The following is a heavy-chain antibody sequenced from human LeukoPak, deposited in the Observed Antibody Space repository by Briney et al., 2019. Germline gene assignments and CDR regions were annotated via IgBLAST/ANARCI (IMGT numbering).Heavy chain of an antibody. CDR3: ARHGPVEISLNYYYYMDV. CDR1: GYSFTSYW. CDR2: IYPGDSDT. V-gene: IGHV5-51*01. J-gene: IGHJ6*03. D-gene: IGHD5-24*01. Sequence: GESLKISCKGSGYSFTSYWIGWVRQMPGKGLEWMGIIYPGDSDTRYSPSFQGQVTISTDKSISTAYLQWSSLKASDTAMYYCARHGPVEISLNYYYYMDVWGKGTTVTVSS.